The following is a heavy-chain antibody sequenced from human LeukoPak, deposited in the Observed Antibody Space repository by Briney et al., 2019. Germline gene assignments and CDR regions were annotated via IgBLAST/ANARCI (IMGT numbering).Heavy chain of an antibody. CDR3: ATLTYYYDSSGPD. V-gene: IGHV1-24*01. CDR2: FDPEDGET. Sequence: ASVKVPCKVSGYTLTELSMHWVRQAPGKGLEWMGGFDPEDGETIYAQKFQGRVTMTEDRSTDTAYMELSSLRSEDTAVYYCATLTYYYDSSGPDWGQGTLVTVSS. J-gene: IGHJ4*02. D-gene: IGHD3-22*01. CDR1: GYTLTELS.